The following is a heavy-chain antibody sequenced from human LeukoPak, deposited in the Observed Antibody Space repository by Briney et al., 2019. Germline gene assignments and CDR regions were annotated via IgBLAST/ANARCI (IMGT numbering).Heavy chain of an antibody. CDR1: GGSISGGY. D-gene: IGHD4-11*01. CDR3: AKSYFDYSTYYSYYFNL. CDR2: VYASGST. V-gene: IGHV4-4*09. J-gene: IGHJ4*02. Sequence: SETLSLTCTVSGGSISGGYWSWIRQPPGRGLEWIGYVYASGSTNYNPSLKSRVTISVDTSRSQFALKLSSVTAADTAVYYCAKSYFDYSTYYSYYFNLWGQGALVTVSS.